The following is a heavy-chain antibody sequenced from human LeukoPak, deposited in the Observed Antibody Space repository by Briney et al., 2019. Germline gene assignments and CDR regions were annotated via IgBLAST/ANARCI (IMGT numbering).Heavy chain of an antibody. Sequence: QPGGSLRLSCAASGFPFSSYSMNWVRQAPGKGLEWVSYISSSSSTIYYADSVKGRFTISRDNAKNSLYLQMNSLRAEDTAVYYCARVDYDSDAFDIWGQGTMVTVSS. CDR1: GFPFSSYS. D-gene: IGHD3-22*01. J-gene: IGHJ3*02. CDR3: ARVDYDSDAFDI. V-gene: IGHV3-48*01. CDR2: ISSSSSTI.